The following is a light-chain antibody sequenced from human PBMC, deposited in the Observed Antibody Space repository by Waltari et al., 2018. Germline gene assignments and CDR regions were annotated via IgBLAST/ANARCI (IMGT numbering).Light chain of an antibody. CDR3: MQSLQTPYT. Sequence: DIVMTQSPLSLPVTPGEPASISCRSSQSLLHTNAYNYLDWYLQKPGPSLQLLSYLGSNRASGVPDRFSGSGSGTDFTLKISRVEAEDVGIYYCMQSLQTPYTFGQGTKLESK. V-gene: IGKV2-28*01. CDR2: LGS. J-gene: IGKJ2*01. CDR1: QSLLHTNAYNY.